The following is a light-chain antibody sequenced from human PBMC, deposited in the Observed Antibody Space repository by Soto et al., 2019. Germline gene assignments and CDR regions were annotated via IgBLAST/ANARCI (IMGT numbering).Light chain of an antibody. CDR2: GAF. Sequence: EIVMTQSPPPLSVSPGETAPLSSRAGKSAGYTLAWYQQKPGQGPRLLIYGAFTRATGIPARFSGSGSGTEFTLTISSLQSEDFAVYYCQQYKNWPPLTFGGGTKVEIK. J-gene: IGKJ4*01. CDR3: QQYKNWPPLT. CDR1: KSAGYT. V-gene: IGKV3-15*01.